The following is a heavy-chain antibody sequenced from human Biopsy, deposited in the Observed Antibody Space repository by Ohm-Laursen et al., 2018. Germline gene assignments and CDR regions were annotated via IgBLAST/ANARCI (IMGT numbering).Heavy chain of an antibody. D-gene: IGHD1-26*01. CDR1: GFTFSEYC. Sequence: GSLRLSCTASGFTFSEYCMGWDRQAPGKGLERVANIKQDGNEKYYVDYVMGRFTISRDNGKNSLYHQMNSQRAEDTAVYYCARARGSGRLRYHFDYWGQGTLVTVSS. CDR2: IKQDGNEK. V-gene: IGHV3-7*01. J-gene: IGHJ4*02. CDR3: ARARGSGRLRYHFDY.